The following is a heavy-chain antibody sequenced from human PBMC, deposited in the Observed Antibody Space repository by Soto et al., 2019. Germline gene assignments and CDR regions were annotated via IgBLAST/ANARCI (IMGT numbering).Heavy chain of an antibody. Sequence: GGSLRLSCAASGFTFSSYAMSWVRQAPGKGLEWVSAISGSGGSTYYADSVKGRFTISRDNAKNTLYLQMNSLSAEDTAVYYCAGPASFGSSGYYCDWGQGTLVTVAS. D-gene: IGHD3-22*01. V-gene: IGHV3-23*01. CDR2: ISGSGGST. J-gene: IGHJ4*02. CDR1: GFTFSSYA. CDR3: AGPASFGSSGYYCD.